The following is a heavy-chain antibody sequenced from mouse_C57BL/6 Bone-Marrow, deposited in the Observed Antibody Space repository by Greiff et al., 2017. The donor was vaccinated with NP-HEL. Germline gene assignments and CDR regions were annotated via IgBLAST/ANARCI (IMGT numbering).Heavy chain of an antibody. V-gene: IGHV10-1*01. CDR3: VRQGYDGYYLDY. J-gene: IGHJ2*01. D-gene: IGHD2-3*01. CDR2: IRSKSNNYAT. Sequence: VQLKESGGGLVQPKGSLKLSCAASGFSFNTYAMNWVRQAPGKGLEWVARIRSKSNNYATYYADSLKDRFTISRDDSESMLYLQMNNLKTEDTAMYYCVRQGYDGYYLDYWGQGTTLTGSS. CDR1: GFSFNTYA.